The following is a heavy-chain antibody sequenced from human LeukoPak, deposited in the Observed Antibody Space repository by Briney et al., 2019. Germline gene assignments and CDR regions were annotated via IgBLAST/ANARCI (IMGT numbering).Heavy chain of an antibody. CDR3: AKDPFLYCSSTTCYNWFDP. D-gene: IGHD2-2*01. J-gene: IGHJ5*02. V-gene: IGHV3-23*01. CDR2: ISGSGGGA. Sequence: GGSLRLSCAASGFTFSSYAMSWVRQAPGKGLEWASAISGSGGGAYYADSVKGRFTISRDNSKNTLYLQMNSLRAEDTAVYYCAKDPFLYCSSTTCYNWFDPWGQGTLVAVSS. CDR1: GFTFSSYA.